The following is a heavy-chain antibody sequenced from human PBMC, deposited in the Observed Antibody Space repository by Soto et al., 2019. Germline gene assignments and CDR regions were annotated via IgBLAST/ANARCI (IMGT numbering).Heavy chain of an antibody. D-gene: IGHD3-22*01. Sequence: PGGSLRLSCAASGFTFSSYSMNWVRQAPGKGLEWVSSISSSSSYIYYADSVKGRFTIARDNAKNSLYLQMNSLRAEDTAVYYCARDSVADKNYDSSGNGGMDVWAQETTVTVSS. V-gene: IGHV3-21*01. J-gene: IGHJ6*02. CDR1: GFTFSSYS. CDR2: ISSSSSYI. CDR3: ARDSVADKNYDSSGNGGMDV.